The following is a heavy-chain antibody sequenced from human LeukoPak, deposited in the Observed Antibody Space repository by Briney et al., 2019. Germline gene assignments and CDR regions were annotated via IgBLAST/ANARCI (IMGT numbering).Heavy chain of an antibody. V-gene: IGHV4-59*01. D-gene: IGHD3-22*01. CDR3: ARSYYDDSPAI. CDR1: GGSISSYD. J-gene: IGHJ3*02. Sequence: PSETLSLTCSVSGGSISSYDWYWIRQPPGKGLEWIEYIDYTGSTSYNPSLKSRGTISIDTSKTQFSLKMSSVTAGDTALYYCARSYYDDSPAIWGQGTLVTVSS. CDR2: IDYTGST.